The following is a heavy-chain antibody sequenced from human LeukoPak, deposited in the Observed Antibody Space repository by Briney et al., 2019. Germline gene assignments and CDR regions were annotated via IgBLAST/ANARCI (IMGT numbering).Heavy chain of an antibody. CDR1: GYTFTSYG. CDR3: AVDGRLRASEYFFEY. CDR2: IIPIFGSA. D-gene: IGHD2/OR15-2a*01. V-gene: IGHV1-69*13. Sequence: VASVKVSCKASGYTFTSYGISWVRQAPGQGLEWMGGIIPIFGSANYAQKFQGRVTITADESTSTAYMELSSLRSEDTAVYYCAVDGRLRASEYFFEYWGQGTLVTVSS. J-gene: IGHJ4*02.